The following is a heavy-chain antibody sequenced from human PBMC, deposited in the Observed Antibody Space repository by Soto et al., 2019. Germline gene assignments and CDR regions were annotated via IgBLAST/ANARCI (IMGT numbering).Heavy chain of an antibody. D-gene: IGHD1-20*01. Sequence: EVQLLESGGGLVQPGGSLTLSCAASGFTFDTYAMTWVRQAPGKGLEWVSAISGRGDGTYYADSVKGRFTISRDNSKNTVFLQMNSLRAEDTALYYCAKYNNYWDEDYWGQGTQVTVSS. CDR3: AKYNNYWDEDY. V-gene: IGHV3-23*01. CDR1: GFTFDTYA. J-gene: IGHJ4*02. CDR2: ISGRGDGT.